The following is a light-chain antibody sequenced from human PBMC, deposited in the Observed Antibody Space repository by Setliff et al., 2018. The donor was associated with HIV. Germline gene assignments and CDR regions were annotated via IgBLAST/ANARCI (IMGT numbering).Light chain of an antibody. CDR1: SSDVGGYNY. CDR2: DVS. V-gene: IGLV2-14*03. J-gene: IGLJ1*01. CDR3: NSFTGSSTYV. Sequence: QSALTQPASVSGSPGQSITISCTGTSSDVGGYNYVTWYQQHPGKAPKVMIYDVSNRPSGVSIRFSGPKSGNTASLTISGLQAEDEADYYCNSFTGSSTYVFGTGTKVT.